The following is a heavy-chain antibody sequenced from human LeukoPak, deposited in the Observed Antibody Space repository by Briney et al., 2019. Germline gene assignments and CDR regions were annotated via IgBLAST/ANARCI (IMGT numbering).Heavy chain of an antibody. J-gene: IGHJ4*02. D-gene: IGHD3-10*01. CDR3: ARAGSGDFDY. Sequence: ASVKVSCKASGYTFTSYYIHWVRQAPGQELEWMGWINPNSGGTNYAQKFQGRVTMTRDTSISTAYVELSRLKSDDTAVYYCARAGSGDFDYWGQGTLVTVSS. CDR2: INPNSGGT. CDR1: GYTFTSYY. V-gene: IGHV1-2*02.